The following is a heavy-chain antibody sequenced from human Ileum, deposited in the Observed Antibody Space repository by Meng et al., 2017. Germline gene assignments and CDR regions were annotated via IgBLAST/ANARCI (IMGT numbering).Heavy chain of an antibody. CDR3: ANELRYYFEY. CDR1: GFSFSTYT. V-gene: IGHV3-21*02. J-gene: IGHJ4*02. CDR2: ITSSGRFI. D-gene: IGHD4-23*01. Sequence: EVLLVESGGGLVQPGRSLRLSCAASGFSFSTYTMHCVRQAPGKGLEWVSSITSSGRFIFYADSVKGRFTISRDNAKSSLYLQMNSLRDGDTAVYYCANELRYYFEYWGQGALVTVSS.